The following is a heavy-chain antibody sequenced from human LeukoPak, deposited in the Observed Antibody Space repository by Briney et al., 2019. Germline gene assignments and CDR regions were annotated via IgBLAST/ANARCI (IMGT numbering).Heavy chain of an antibody. CDR2: ISGSGGST. Sequence: GGSLRLSCAASGFTFSSYAMSWVRQAPGKGLEWVSAISGSGGSTYYADSVKGRFTISRDNSKNTLYLQMNSLRAEDTAVYYRANSVGSWYAKFDYWGQGTLVTVSS. D-gene: IGHD6-13*01. J-gene: IGHJ4*02. CDR1: GFTFSSYA. CDR3: ANSVGSWYAKFDY. V-gene: IGHV3-23*01.